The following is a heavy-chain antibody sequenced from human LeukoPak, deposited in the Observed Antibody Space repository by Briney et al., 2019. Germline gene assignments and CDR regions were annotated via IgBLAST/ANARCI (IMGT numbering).Heavy chain of an antibody. CDR3: AREYYSRLDY. CDR1: GFSFSDNY. J-gene: IGHJ4*02. CDR2: IRNKANSYTT. Sequence: SGGSLRLSCAAPGFSFSDNYMDWVRQAPGKGLEWVGRIRNKANSYTTDYAASVRGRFTISRDDSKNSLYLEMNSLKTEDTAVYYCAREYYSRLDYWGQGTLVTVSS. V-gene: IGHV3-72*01. D-gene: IGHD3-10*01.